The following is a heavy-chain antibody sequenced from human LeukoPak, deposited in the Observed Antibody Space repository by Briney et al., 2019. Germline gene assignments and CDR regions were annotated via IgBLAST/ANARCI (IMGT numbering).Heavy chain of an antibody. Sequence: GGSLRLSCAASGFTFISYGMHWVRQAPGKGLEWVAVISYDGSNKYYADSVKGRFIISRDNSKNTLYLQMNSLRAEDTAVYYCARDAGYGYDRFDYWGQGTQVTVSS. CDR1: GFTFISYG. V-gene: IGHV3-30*03. CDR2: ISYDGSNK. J-gene: IGHJ4*02. D-gene: IGHD5-18*01. CDR3: ARDAGYGYDRFDY.